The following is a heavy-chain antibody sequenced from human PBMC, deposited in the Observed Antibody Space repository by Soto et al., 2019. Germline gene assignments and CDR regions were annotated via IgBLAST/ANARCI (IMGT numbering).Heavy chain of an antibody. CDR2: IKEDGSKK. J-gene: IGHJ6*02. D-gene: IGHD5-18*01. V-gene: IGHV3-7*04. CDR1: RFTFSNYW. Sequence: DVQLVESRGGLVQPGGSLRLSCAAYRFTFSNYWMTWVRQAPGKGLEWVANIKEDGSKKSHVDSVKGRFTVSRDNAKNSLYLQMNSLRAEDTAVYYCARAAYSGDGLDVWGQGTTVTVS. CDR3: ARAAYSGDGLDV.